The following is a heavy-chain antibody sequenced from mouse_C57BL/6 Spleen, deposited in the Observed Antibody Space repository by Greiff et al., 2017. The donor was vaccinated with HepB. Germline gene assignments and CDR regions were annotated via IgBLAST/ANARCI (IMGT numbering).Heavy chain of an antibody. CDR3: ARGGYFDY. CDR1: GYTFTSYW. J-gene: IGHJ2*01. Sequence: VQLQQPGAELVRPGSSVKLSCKASGYTFTSYWMDWVKQRPGQGLEWIGNIYPSDSETHYNQKFKDKATLTVDKSSSKAYMQLSSLTSEDSAVYYCARGGYFDYWGQGTTLTVSS. V-gene: IGHV1-61*01. CDR2: IYPSDSET.